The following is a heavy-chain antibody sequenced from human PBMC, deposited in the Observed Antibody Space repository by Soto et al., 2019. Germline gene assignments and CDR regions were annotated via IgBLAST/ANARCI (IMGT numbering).Heavy chain of an antibody. Sequence: QVQLVQSGAEVKKPGASVKISCKASGYTFTSYYMHWVRQAPGQGLEWMGIINPSGGSTNYAQKLPGRVAMTRDTSTSTVYMELNSLRSEDTAVYYCARPPYPECINAVCYPLDYWGQGTLVTVSS. J-gene: IGHJ4*02. CDR2: INPSGGST. CDR1: GYTFTSYY. V-gene: IGHV1-46*01. D-gene: IGHD2-8*01. CDR3: ARPPYPECINAVCYPLDY.